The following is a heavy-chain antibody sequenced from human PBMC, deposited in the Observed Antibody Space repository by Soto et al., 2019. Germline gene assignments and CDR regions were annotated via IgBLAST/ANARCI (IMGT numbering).Heavy chain of an antibody. CDR2: INAGNGNT. Sequence: ASVKVSCKASGYTFTSYAMHWVRQAPGQRLEWMGWINAGNGNTKYSQKFQGRVTITRDTSASTAYMELSSLRSEDTAVYYCARSESGYYYYYYMDVWGKGTTVTVSS. CDR3: ARSESGYYYYYYMDV. J-gene: IGHJ6*03. V-gene: IGHV1-3*01. CDR1: GYTFTSYA. D-gene: IGHD3-10*01.